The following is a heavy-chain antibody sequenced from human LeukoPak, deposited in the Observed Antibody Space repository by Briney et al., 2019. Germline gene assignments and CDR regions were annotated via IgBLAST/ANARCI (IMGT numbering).Heavy chain of an antibody. D-gene: IGHD2-21*01. V-gene: IGHV1-69*01. CDR3: ARGPELIVVFRFDY. CDR1: GGTFSSFA. CDR2: IIPIFVTP. J-gene: IGHJ4*02. Sequence: SVKVSCKASGGTFSSFAINWVRQAPGQGLEWMGGIIPIFVTPNYAQKFQGRVTITADESTSTAYMELSSLRSEDTAVYYCARGPELIVVFRFDYWGQGTLVTVSS.